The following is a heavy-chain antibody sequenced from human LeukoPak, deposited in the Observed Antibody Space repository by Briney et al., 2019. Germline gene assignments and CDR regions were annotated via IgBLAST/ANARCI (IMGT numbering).Heavy chain of an antibody. CDR2: ISYDGSNK. CDR3: ARSGTYSSSWTNWFDP. V-gene: IGHV3-30*04. Sequence: PRGSLRLSCAASGFTFRSYAMQGVRQAPGKVLEWVAAISYDGSNKYYADSVKGRFTISRDNSKNTLYLQMNSLRAEDTAVYYCARSGTYSSSWTNWFDPWGQGTLVTVSS. J-gene: IGHJ5*02. D-gene: IGHD6-13*01. CDR1: GFTFRSYA.